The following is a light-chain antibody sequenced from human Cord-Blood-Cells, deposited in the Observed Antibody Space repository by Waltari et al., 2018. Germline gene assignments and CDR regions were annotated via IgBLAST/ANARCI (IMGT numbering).Light chain of an antibody. Sequence: SALTQPPSVSGSPGQSITTPSTGTRSDVAGYNYISWYHQHPGKAPKLMIYDVSNRPSGVSNRFSGSKSGNTASLTISGLQAEDEADYYCSSYTSSSTLVFGGGTKLTVL. V-gene: IGLV2-14*01. J-gene: IGLJ2*01. CDR3: SSYTSSSTLV. CDR1: RSDVAGYNY. CDR2: DVS.